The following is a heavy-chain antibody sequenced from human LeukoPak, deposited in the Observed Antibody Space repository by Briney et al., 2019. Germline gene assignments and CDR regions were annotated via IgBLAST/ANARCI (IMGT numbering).Heavy chain of an antibody. CDR1: GFTFSSYG. J-gene: IGHJ4*02. CDR3: AKESPSLYDSSGYYPYYFDY. CDR2: LSGNGGST. Sequence: PGGSLRLSCAASGFTFSSYGMHWVRQAPGKGLEWVSSLSGNGGSTYYADSVKGRFTISRDNSKNTLYLQMNSLRAEDTAVYYCAKESPSLYDSSGYYPYYFDYWGQGALVTVSS. D-gene: IGHD3-22*01. V-gene: IGHV3-23*01.